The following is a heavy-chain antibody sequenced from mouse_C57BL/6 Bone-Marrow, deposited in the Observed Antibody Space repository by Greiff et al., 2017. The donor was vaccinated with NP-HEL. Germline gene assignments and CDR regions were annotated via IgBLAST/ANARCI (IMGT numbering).Heavy chain of an antibody. Sequence: EVKLVESGGGLVKPGGSLKLSCAASGFTFSSYAMSWVRQTPEKRLEWVATISDGGSYTYYPDSVKGRFTISRDNAKNNLYLQMSHLKSEDTAMYYCARVLTTVVDYWGQGTTLTVSS. J-gene: IGHJ2*01. D-gene: IGHD1-1*01. V-gene: IGHV5-4*03. CDR2: ISDGGSYT. CDR3: ARVLTTVVDY. CDR1: GFTFSSYA.